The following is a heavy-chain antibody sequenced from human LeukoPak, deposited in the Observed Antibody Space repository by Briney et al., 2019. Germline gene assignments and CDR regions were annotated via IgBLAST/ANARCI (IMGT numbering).Heavy chain of an antibody. V-gene: IGHV3-48*01. J-gene: IGHJ4*02. CDR2: ISSSSGSI. Sequence: PSGRSLRLSCAASGFTFDDYAMHWVRQAPGKGPEWVSYISSSSGSIHYADSVRGRFAISRDNAKNSLYLQMNSLRAEDTAVYYCARVWQDYSNADYWGQGTLVTVSS. D-gene: IGHD4-11*01. CDR3: ARVWQDYSNADY. CDR1: GFTFDDYA.